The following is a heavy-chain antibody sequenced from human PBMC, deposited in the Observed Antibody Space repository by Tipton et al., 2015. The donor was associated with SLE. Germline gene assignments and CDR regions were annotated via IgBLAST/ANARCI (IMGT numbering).Heavy chain of an antibody. V-gene: IGHV4-59*11. J-gene: IGHJ4*02. CDR1: GGSISNHY. Sequence: TLSLTCTVSGGSISNHYWSWIRRPPGKALEWIAYINYSGSTNYNPSLKSRVTMSVDTSKNQFSLHLSSVSAADTAMYYCARGNIGGATYFDYWGQGTLVTVSS. CDR3: ARGNIGGATYFDY. D-gene: IGHD1-26*01. CDR2: INYSGST.